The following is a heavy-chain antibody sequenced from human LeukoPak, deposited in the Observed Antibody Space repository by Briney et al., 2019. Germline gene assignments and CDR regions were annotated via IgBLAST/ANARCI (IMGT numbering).Heavy chain of an antibody. V-gene: IGHV1-46*01. CDR3: ARTFYEQMPHFDY. CDR1: GYIFTSYY. J-gene: IGHJ4*02. CDR2: INPSDGTT. D-gene: IGHD3-16*01. Sequence: ASVKVSCKTSGYIFTSYYMHWVRQAPGQGLEWMGIINPSDGTTTYAQKFQGRVTMTRDMSTSTVYMELSSLRSEDTAMYYCARTFYEQMPHFDYWGQGTLVTVSS.